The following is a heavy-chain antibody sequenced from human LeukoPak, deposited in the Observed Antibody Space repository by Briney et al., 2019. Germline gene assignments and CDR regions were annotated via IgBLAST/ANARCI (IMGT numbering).Heavy chain of an antibody. D-gene: IGHD3-22*01. Sequence: GGSLRLSCAASGFTFSSYAMSWVRQAPGKGLEWVSAISGSGGSTYYADSVKGRFTISRDNSKNTLYLQMNSLRAEDTAVYYCARDPMYYCDSSGYFDYWGQGTLVTVSS. J-gene: IGHJ4*02. V-gene: IGHV3-23*01. CDR2: ISGSGGST. CDR1: GFTFSSYA. CDR3: ARDPMYYCDSSGYFDY.